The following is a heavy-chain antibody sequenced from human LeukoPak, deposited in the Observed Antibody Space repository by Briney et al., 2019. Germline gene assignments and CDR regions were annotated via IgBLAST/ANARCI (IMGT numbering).Heavy chain of an antibody. V-gene: IGHV1-46*01. J-gene: IGHJ4*02. CDR1: GYTFTSYD. Sequence: ASVKVSCKASGYTFTSYDINWVRQAPGQWLEWMGLIHPSGGSTDYAQKFQGRVIMTGDTSTTTVYMELSSLRSEDTGVYYCARGYPSGVHRPPFTPFDYWGQGTLVTVSS. CDR2: IHPSGGST. CDR3: ARGYPSGVHRPPFTPFDY. D-gene: IGHD6-25*01.